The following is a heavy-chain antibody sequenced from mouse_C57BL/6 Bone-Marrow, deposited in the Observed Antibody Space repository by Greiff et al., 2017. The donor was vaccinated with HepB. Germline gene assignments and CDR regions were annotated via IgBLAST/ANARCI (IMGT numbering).Heavy chain of an antibody. CDR3: ARRASTVVADYYAMDY. CDR1: GYTFTSYG. J-gene: IGHJ4*01. Sequence: QVQLQQSGAELARPGASVKLSCKASGYTFTSYGISWVKQRTGQGLEWIGEIYPRSGNTYYNEKFKGKATLTADKSSSTAYMELRSLTSEDSAVYFCARRASTVVADYYAMDYWGQGTSVTVSS. V-gene: IGHV1-81*01. CDR2: IYPRSGNT. D-gene: IGHD1-1*01.